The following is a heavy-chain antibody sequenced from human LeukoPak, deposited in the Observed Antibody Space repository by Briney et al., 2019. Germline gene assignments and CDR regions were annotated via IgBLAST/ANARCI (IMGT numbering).Heavy chain of an antibody. J-gene: IGHJ6*02. V-gene: IGHV4-61*02. D-gene: IGHD5/OR15-5a*01. Sequence: SETLSLTCTVSGGSISSGSYYWSWLRQPAGKGLEWIGRIYTSGSTNYNPSLKSRVTISVDTSKNQFSLKLSSVTAADTAVYYCARQRQGSGVFPYYYYGIDVWGQGTTVTVSS. CDR3: ARQRQGSGVFPYYYYGIDV. CDR2: IYTSGST. CDR1: GGSISSGSYY.